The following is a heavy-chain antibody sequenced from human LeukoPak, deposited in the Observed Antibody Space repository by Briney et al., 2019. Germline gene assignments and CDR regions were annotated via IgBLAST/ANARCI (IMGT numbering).Heavy chain of an antibody. CDR1: GGSISSGSYY. J-gene: IGHJ4*02. Sequence: SETLSLTCTVSGGSISSGSYYWSWIRQPAGKGLEWIGRIYTSGSTNYNPSLKSRVTISVDTSKNQFSLKLSSVTAADTAVYYCASGALYGSGSYYRSWGQGTLVTVSS. D-gene: IGHD3-10*01. V-gene: IGHV4-61*02. CDR2: IYTSGST. CDR3: ASGALYGSGSYYRS.